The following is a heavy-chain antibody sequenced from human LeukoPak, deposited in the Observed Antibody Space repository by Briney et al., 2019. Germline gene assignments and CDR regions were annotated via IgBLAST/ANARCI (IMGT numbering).Heavy chain of an antibody. V-gene: IGHV4-34*01. Sequence: SETLSLTCAVYGGSFSGYYWSWIRQPPGKGLEWIGEINHSGSTNYNPSLKSRVTISVDTSKNQFSLKLSSVTAADTAVYYCARPGIAAAVYNWFDPWGQGTLVTVSS. CDR1: GGSFSGYY. CDR3: ARPGIAAAVYNWFDP. J-gene: IGHJ5*02. D-gene: IGHD6-13*01. CDR2: INHSGST.